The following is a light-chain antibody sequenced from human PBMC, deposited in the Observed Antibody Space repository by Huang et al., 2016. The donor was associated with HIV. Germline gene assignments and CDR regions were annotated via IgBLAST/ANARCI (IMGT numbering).Light chain of an antibody. Sequence: DIQMTQSPSSLSASVGDRVAITCRASQAISNSLAWYQQKPGKAPKLLLYAASTLESGVPSRFSGSGSGTDFTLTISSLQPEDFANYYCQQYYTIRAFGQGTKVEIK. CDR1: QAISNS. J-gene: IGKJ1*01. CDR3: QQYYTIRA. V-gene: IGKV1-NL1*01. CDR2: AAS.